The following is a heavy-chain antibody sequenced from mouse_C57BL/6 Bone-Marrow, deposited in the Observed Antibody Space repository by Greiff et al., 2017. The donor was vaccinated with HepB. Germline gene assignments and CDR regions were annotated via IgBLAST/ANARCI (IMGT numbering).Heavy chain of an antibody. CDR1: GYTFTSYG. J-gene: IGHJ4*01. D-gene: IGHD1-2*01. CDR2: IYPGSGNT. Sequence: VKVVESGAELARPGASVKLSCKASGYTFTSYGISWVKQRTGQGLEWIGEIYPGSGNTYYNEKFKGKATLTAEKSSSTAYMQLSSLTSEDSAVYFCARGGYYGRMDYWGQGTSVTVSS. V-gene: IGHV1-81*01. CDR3: ARGGYYGRMDY.